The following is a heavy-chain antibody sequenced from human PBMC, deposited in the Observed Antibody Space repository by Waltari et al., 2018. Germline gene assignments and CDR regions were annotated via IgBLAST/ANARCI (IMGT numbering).Heavy chain of an antibody. CDR1: GYPFTGYY. J-gene: IGHJ6*03. CDR2: INPNSGGT. D-gene: IGHD1-20*01. CDR3: ARNGDNGYYYYMDV. V-gene: IGHV1-2*06. Sequence: QVQLVQSGAEVKKPGASVKVSCKASGYPFTGYYMPWVRQAPGQGLEWMGRINPNSGGTNYAQKFQGRVTMTRDTSISTAYMELSRLRSDDTAVYYCARNGDNGYYYYMDVWGKGTTVTVSS.